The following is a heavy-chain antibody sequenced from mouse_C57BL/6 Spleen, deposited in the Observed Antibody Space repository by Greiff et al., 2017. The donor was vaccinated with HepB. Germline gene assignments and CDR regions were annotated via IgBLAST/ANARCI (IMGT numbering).Heavy chain of an antibody. Sequence: EVKLEESGPGLVKPSQSLSLTCSVTGYSITSGYYWNWIRQFPGNKLEWMGYISYDGSNNYNPSLKNRISITRDTSKNQFFLKLNSVTTEDTATYYCAREGDYDDYWYFDVWGTGTTVTVSS. V-gene: IGHV3-6*01. CDR2: ISYDGSN. J-gene: IGHJ1*03. D-gene: IGHD2-4*01. CDR3: AREGDYDDYWYFDV. CDR1: GYSITSGYY.